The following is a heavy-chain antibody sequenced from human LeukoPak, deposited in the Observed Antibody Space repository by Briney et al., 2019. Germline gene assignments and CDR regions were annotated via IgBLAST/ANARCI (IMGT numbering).Heavy chain of an antibody. V-gene: IGHV1-2*02. CDR2: INPNSGGT. CDR3: ARDLGSGSYSATVYMDV. CDR1: GYTFTGYY. J-gene: IGHJ6*03. D-gene: IGHD3-10*01. Sequence: GASVKVSCKASGYTFTGYYMHWVRQAPGQGLEWMGWINPNSGGTNYAQKFQGRVTMTRDTSISTAYMELSRLRSDDTAVYYCARDLGSGSYSATVYMDVWGKGTTVTVSS.